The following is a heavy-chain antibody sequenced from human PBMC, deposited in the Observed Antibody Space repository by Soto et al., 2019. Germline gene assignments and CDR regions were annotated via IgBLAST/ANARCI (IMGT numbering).Heavy chain of an antibody. J-gene: IGHJ4*02. CDR3: ARPAITIFGVVTKFDY. Sequence: GESLKISCKGSGYSFTSYWIGWVRQMPGKGLEWMGIIYPGDSDTRYSPSFQGQVTISADKSISTAYLQWSSLKASDTAMYYCARPAITIFGVVTKFDYWGQGTLVTVSS. V-gene: IGHV5-51*01. D-gene: IGHD3-3*01. CDR2: IYPGDSDT. CDR1: GYSFTSYW.